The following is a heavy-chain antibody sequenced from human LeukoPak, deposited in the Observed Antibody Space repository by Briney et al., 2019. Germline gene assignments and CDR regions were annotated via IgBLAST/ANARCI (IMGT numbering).Heavy chain of an antibody. CDR1: GFTFSTYS. Sequence: GGSLRLSCAASGFTFSTYSMNWVPQAPGKGLEWCSYIIIGISTIYYADSVKGRFTISRDNAKNSLYLQMNSLRAEDTAVYYCASLGYSYGLTGESPAYYFDYWGQGTLVTVSS. V-gene: IGHV3-48*01. D-gene: IGHD5-18*01. CDR2: IIIGISTI. CDR3: ASLGYSYGLTGESPAYYFDY. J-gene: IGHJ4*02.